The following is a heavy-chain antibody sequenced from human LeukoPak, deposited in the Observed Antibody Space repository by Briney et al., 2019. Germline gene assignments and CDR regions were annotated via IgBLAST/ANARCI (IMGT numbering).Heavy chain of an antibody. CDR1: GYTLTELS. V-gene: IGHV1-24*01. J-gene: IGHJ5*02. CDR2: FDPEDGET. Sequence: ASVKVSCKISGYTLTELSMHWVRQAPGKGLEWMGGFDPEDGETIYAQKFQGRVTMTEDTSTDTAYMELSSLRSEDTAVYYCAVVPAATRDLENWFDPWGQGTLVTVSS. D-gene: IGHD2-2*01. CDR3: AVVPAATRDLENWFDP.